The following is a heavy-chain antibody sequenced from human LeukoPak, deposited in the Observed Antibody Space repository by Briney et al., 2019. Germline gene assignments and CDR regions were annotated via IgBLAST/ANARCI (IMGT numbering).Heavy chain of an antibody. CDR3: ARHTGRPQAGWFDP. V-gene: IGHV5-51*01. D-gene: IGHD3-10*01. CDR1: GNTFGTYW. CDR2: IFPRTSEV. Sequence: GESLKISCKDVGNTFGTYWVGWVRQMPGRGLEYMGIIFPRTSEVRYGPAFQGQVTISADKSLSTAYLPWTGLKASDTAMYYCARHTGRPQAGWFDPWGQGTLVTVSA. J-gene: IGHJ5*02.